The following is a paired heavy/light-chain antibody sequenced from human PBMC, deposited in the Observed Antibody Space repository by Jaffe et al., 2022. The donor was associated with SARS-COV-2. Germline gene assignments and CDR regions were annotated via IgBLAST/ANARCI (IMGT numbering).Light chain of an antibody. CDR1: SGHSSYA. CDR3: QTWGSGIRV. CDR2: VNSDGSY. Sequence: QVVLTQSPSASASLGASVKLTCTLSSGHSSYAIAWHQQQPEKGPRYLMKVNSDGSYSKGDGIPDRFSGSSSGAERFLTISSLQSEDEADYYCQTWGSGIRVFGGGTKVTVL. V-gene: IGLV4-69*01. J-gene: IGLJ3*02.
Heavy chain of an antibody. V-gene: IGHV3-23*01. CDR3: AKDLGYADNSDSWYFDF. CDR1: GFTFSRYD. D-gene: IGHD1-20*01. CDR2: IADRGGGT. Sequence: EVQLLESGGGLAQPGGSLRLSCAASGFTFSRYDMSWVRLAPGKGLEWVSTIADRGGGTFYVDSVKGRFAISKDDSKNTLYLQMNSLRADDTAVYYCAKDLGYADNSDSWYFDFWGRGTLVTVSS. J-gene: IGHJ2*01.